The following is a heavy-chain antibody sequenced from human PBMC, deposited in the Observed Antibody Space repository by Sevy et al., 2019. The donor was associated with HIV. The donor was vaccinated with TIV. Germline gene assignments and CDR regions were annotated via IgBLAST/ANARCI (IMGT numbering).Heavy chain of an antibody. J-gene: IGHJ4*02. CDR3: ARDVRGEGIRPGDLDY. D-gene: IGHD3-10*02. Sequence: GGSLRLSCAASGFTFSHYGMQWVRQAPGKGLEWVALIWNDGSNKYYADSVKGRFTTSRDNSSKTLFLQMNSLRAEDRAVYYCARDVRGEGIRPGDLDYWGQGTLVTVSS. V-gene: IGHV3-33*01. CDR2: IWNDGSNK. CDR1: GFTFSHYG.